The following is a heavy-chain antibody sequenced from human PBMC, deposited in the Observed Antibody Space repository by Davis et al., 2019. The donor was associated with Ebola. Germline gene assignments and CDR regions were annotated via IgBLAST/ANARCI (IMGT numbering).Heavy chain of an antibody. CDR2: ISYDGSNK. J-gene: IGHJ4*02. CDR1: GFTFSSYA. D-gene: IGHD3-3*01. V-gene: IGHV3-30-3*01. CDR3: AKDVHQFFSGGYY. Sequence: PGGSLRLSCAASGFTFSSYAMHWVRQAPGKGLEWVAVISYDGSNKYYADSVNGRFTISRDNSKNTLYLQMNSLRAEDTAVYYCAKDVHQFFSGGYYWGQGTLVTVSS.